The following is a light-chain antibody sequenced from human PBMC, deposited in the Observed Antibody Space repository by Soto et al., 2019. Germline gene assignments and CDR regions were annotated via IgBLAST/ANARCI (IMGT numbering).Light chain of an antibody. Sequence: DVVMTQSPLSLSVTPGQPASISCKSSQSLLHSDGKTYLYWYLQKSGQPPQLLIYEVFNRFSGVPNKFSGSGSGTDFTLNISMVEAEDVGVYYCMQSIQLTRWTFGQGTKVDLK. CDR1: QSLLHSDGKTY. J-gene: IGKJ1*01. CDR2: EVF. V-gene: IGKV2D-29*01. CDR3: MQSIQLTRWT.